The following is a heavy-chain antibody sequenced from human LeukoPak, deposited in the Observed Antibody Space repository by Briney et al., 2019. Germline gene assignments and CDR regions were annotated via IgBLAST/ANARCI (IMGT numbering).Heavy chain of an antibody. Sequence: GGSLRLSCAASGFTLSSYWMIWVRQAPGKGLEWVANIKQDGSEISYVDSVKGRFTISRDNAKNSLYLQMNSLRAEDTVVYYCVRGNPFGGYWGQGTLVTVSS. D-gene: IGHD2-15*01. CDR3: VRGNPFGGY. J-gene: IGHJ4*02. V-gene: IGHV3-7*03. CDR1: GFTLSSYW. CDR2: IKQDGSEI.